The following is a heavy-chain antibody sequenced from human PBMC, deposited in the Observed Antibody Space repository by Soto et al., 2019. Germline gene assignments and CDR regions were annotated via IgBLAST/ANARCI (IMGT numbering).Heavy chain of an antibody. D-gene: IGHD3-22*01. V-gene: IGHV3-11*05. CDR3: AGAAYDSSGYFWYFAL. J-gene: IGHJ2*01. CDR1: GFTFSDYY. Sequence: QVQLVESGGGLVKPGGSLRLSCAASGFTFSDYYMSWIRQAPGKGLEWVSYISSSSSYTNYADSVKGRFTISRDNPKNSLYLQMNSLRAEDTAVYYCAGAAYDSSGYFWYFALWGRGTLVTVSS. CDR2: ISSSSSYT.